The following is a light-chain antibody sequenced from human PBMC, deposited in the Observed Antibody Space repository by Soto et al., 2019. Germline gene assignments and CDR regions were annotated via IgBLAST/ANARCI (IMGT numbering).Light chain of an antibody. CDR2: KAS. CDR3: QHYNSYSEA. Sequence: DIQMTQSPSSLSASVGDRVTITCRASQSISSYLSWLAWYQQKPGKAPKLLIYKASTLKSGVPSRFSGSGSGTEFTLTISSLQPDDFATYYCQHYNSYSEAFGQGTKVDIK. V-gene: IGKV1-5*03. CDR1: QSISSYLSW. J-gene: IGKJ1*01.